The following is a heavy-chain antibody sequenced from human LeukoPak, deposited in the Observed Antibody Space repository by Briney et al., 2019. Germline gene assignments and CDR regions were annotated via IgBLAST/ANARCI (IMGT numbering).Heavy chain of an antibody. CDR3: ASYHYFASGFFYNGIDH. V-gene: IGHV4-4*07. D-gene: IGHD3-10*01. CDR2: MYTSGTT. Sequence: SETLSLTCTVSGDSISIYYWSWIRQPAGKGLEWIGRMYTSGTTNYKPSLKSRVTMSVDTSKNQLSLKLSSVAAADTALYYCASYHYFASGFFYNGIDHWGQGTLVTVSS. J-gene: IGHJ4*02. CDR1: GDSISIYY.